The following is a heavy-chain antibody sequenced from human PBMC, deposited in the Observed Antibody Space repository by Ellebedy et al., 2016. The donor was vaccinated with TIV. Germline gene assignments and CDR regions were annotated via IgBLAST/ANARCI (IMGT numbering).Heavy chain of an antibody. CDR2: VHSSWGA. Sequence: MPSETLSLTCNDSGDSIRSFYWSWVLQSTGKGLEWIGYVHSSWGANYHPSLENRVTMFVDTSQNQLSLKLSSVTDADTAVYYCVKMAAMSSYFSFHLWGRGTLVTVSS. CDR1: GDSIRSFY. CDR3: VKMAAMSSYFSFHL. J-gene: IGHJ2*01. D-gene: IGHD5-24*01. V-gene: IGHV4-59*03.